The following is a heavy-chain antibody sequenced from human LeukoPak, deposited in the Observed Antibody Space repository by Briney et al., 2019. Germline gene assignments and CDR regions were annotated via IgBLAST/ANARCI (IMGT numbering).Heavy chain of an antibody. CDR3: ARDNEAGVPAAISLLLDY. D-gene: IGHD2-2*02. Sequence: GGSLRLSCAASGFTFDSYGMTWVRQAPGQGLEWVAGIIGDGESTNYADSVKGRFTISRANDKNTLYLQMNSLRAEDTAAYYCARDNEAGVPAAISLLLDYWGQGTLVTVSS. CDR1: GFTFDSYG. CDR2: IIGDGEST. V-gene: IGHV3-23*01. J-gene: IGHJ4*02.